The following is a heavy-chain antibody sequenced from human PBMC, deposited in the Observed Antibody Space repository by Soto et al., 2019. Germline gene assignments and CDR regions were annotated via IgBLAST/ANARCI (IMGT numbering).Heavy chain of an antibody. Sequence: SETLSLTCTVSGGSISSGGYYWSWIRQHPGKGLEWIGSIYYSGSTYYNPSLKSRVTISVDTSKNQFSLKLTSVTAADTAVYYCARHEEGPTDYWGQGTLVTVSS. J-gene: IGHJ4*02. CDR3: ARHEEGPTDY. CDR1: GGSISSGGYY. V-gene: IGHV4-39*01. CDR2: IYYSGST.